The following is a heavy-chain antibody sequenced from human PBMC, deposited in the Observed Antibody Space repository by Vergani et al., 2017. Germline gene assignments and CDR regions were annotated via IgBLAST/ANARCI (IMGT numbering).Heavy chain of an antibody. CDR3: ARDTSSAPDDY. J-gene: IGHJ4*02. Sequence: QVQLQQWGAGLLKPSETLSLPCAVYGGSFSGYYWSWIRQPPGKGLEWIGEINHSGSTNYNPSLKSRVTIAVDTSKNQFSLKLSSVTAADTAVYYCARDTSSAPDDYWGQGTLVTVSS. D-gene: IGHD3-22*01. CDR2: INHSGST. V-gene: IGHV4-34*01. CDR1: GGSFSGYY.